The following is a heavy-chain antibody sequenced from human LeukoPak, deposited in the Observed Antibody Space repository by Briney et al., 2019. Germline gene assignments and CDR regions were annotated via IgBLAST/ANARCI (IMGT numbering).Heavy chain of an antibody. V-gene: IGHV1-46*01. D-gene: IGHD3-3*01. CDR3: ARVITIFGVVNPRWDWFDP. CDR1: GYTFTSYY. J-gene: IGHJ5*02. Sequence: ASVKVSCKASGYTFTSYYMHWVRQAPGQGLEWMGIINPSGGSTSYAQKFQGRVTMTRDTSTSTVYMELSSLRSEDTAVYYCARVITIFGVVNPRWDWFDPWGQGTLVTVSS. CDR2: INPSGGST.